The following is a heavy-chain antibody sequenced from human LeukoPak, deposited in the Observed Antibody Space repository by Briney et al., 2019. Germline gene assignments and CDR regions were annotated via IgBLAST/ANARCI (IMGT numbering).Heavy chain of an antibody. Sequence: SETLSLTCAVYGGSFSGYYWSWIRQPPGKGLEWIGEINHSGSTNYNPSLKSRVTISVDTSKNQFSLKLSSVTAADTAVYYCARARNTAEYNWFDSWGQGTLVTVSS. CDR1: GGSFSGYY. CDR2: INHSGST. V-gene: IGHV4-34*01. J-gene: IGHJ5*01. CDR3: ARARNTAEYNWFDS. D-gene: IGHD6-6*01.